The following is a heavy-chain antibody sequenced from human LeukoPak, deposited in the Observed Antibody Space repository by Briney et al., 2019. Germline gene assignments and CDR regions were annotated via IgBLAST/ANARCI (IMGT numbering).Heavy chain of an antibody. V-gene: IGHV3-7*01. CDR3: ARDGDYIMPPFDY. J-gene: IGHJ4*02. Sequence: PGGSLRLSCAASGFTFTRYWMSWVRQAPGKGLEWVANIKHDGSERHYVDSVKGRFTISRDNARNSVYLQMNSLSDDDTAVYYCARDGDYIMPPFDYWGQGILVTVSS. D-gene: IGHD4-17*01. CDR1: GFTFTRYW. CDR2: IKHDGSER.